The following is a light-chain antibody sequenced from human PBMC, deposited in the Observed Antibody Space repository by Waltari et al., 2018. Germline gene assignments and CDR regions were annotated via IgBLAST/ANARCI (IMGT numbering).Light chain of an antibody. CDR2: DVS. CDR3: SSYTSSSTLVV. V-gene: IGLV2-14*03. J-gene: IGLJ2*01. CDR1: SSAVGGYTF. Sequence: QSALTQPASVSGSLGQSITISCTGTSSAVGGYTFVSWYQQHPGKAPKLMIYDVSERPSGISNRFSGSKSGSTASLTISGLQAEDEADYYCSSYTSSSTLVVFGGGTKLTVL.